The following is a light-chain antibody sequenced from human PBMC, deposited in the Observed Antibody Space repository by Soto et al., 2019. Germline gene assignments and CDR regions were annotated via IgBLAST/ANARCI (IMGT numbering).Light chain of an antibody. J-gene: IGLJ1*01. CDR3: SSYTSSSTSV. V-gene: IGLV2-14*01. CDR1: SSDVGGYNY. Sequence: QSVLTQPASVSGSPGQSITISCTGTSSDVGGYNYVSWYQQHPGKAPKLMIYDVSNRPSGVSNRFSGSKSGNTASLTISGLQAEDEADYYCSSYTSSSTSVFGTGTKLTVL. CDR2: DVS.